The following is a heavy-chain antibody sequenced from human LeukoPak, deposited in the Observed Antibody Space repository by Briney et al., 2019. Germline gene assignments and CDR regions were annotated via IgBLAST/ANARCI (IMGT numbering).Heavy chain of an antibody. CDR1: GDTFSSYA. Sequence: SVKVSCKASGDTFSSYAISWVRQAPGQGLEWMGGIIPIFGTANYAQKFQGRVTITADESTSTAYMELSSLRSEDTAVYYCARDEGTGIVGARFWYFDYWGQGTLVTVSS. CDR3: ARDEGTGIVGARFWYFDY. CDR2: IIPIFGTA. D-gene: IGHD1-26*01. J-gene: IGHJ4*02. V-gene: IGHV1-69*13.